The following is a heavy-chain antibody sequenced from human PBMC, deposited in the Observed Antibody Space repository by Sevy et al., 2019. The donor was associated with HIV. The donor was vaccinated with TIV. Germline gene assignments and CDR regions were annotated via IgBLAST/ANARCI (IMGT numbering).Heavy chain of an antibody. V-gene: IGHV3-33*01. CDR3: TRDLGYCSGGICHTAGMLDY. Sequence: GGSLRLSCAASGFIFSTYAMHWVRQAPGKGLEWVAVIWYDGSYQYYGDSVKGRFTISRDNSKKTLYLQMNSLRAEDTAVYYCTRDLGYCSGGICHTAGMLDYWGQGTLVTVSS. CDR1: GFIFSTYA. J-gene: IGHJ4*02. D-gene: IGHD2-8*02. CDR2: IWYDGSYQ.